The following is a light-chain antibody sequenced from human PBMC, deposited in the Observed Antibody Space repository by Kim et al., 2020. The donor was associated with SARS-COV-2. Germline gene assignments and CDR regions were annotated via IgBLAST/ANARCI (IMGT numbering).Light chain of an antibody. J-gene: IGKJ1*01. V-gene: IGKV3-20*01. CDR2: GAS. CDR1: QSVSSSY. CDR3: QQYGSSPPWT. Sequence: PGERATLSCRASQSVSSSYVAWYQQKPGQAPRLLIYGASSRATGVPDRFSGSGSGTDFTLTISRLEPEDFAVYYCQQYGSSPPWTFGQGTKVEIK.